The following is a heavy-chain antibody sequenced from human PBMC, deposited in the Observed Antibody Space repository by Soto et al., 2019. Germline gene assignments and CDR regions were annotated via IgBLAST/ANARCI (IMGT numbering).Heavy chain of an antibody. J-gene: IGHJ4*02. V-gene: IGHV3-23*01. Sequence: ELQLLESGGGLVQPGGSLRLSCAASGFTFSSYTMSWVRQAPGKGLEWVSGISGSGGSIYYADSVKGRFTISRDNSKNTVYLQTNSLRAEDAAVYYSARGGLVGALPGYWGQGTLVIVSS. CDR3: ARGGLVGALPGY. CDR1: GFTFSSYT. D-gene: IGHD1-26*01. CDR2: ISGSGGSI.